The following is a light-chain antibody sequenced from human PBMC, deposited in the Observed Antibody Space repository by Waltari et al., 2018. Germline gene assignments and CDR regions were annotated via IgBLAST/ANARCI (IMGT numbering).Light chain of an antibody. Sequence: QSALTQPPSASGPPGQSVAISCTGTSSDVGGYNYVSWYQQHPGKAPKLMIYEVSWRPAGVPNRFSGSKAGNTASLTVSGLQAEYEADYYCSSYAGSNIYVFGTGTKVTVL. CDR3: SSYAGSNIYV. CDR1: SSDVGGYNY. V-gene: IGLV2-8*01. CDR2: EVS. J-gene: IGLJ1*01.